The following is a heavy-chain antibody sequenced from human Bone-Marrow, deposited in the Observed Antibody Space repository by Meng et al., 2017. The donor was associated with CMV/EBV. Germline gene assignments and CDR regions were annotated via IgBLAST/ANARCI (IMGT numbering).Heavy chain of an antibody. CDR2: INWNGGST. J-gene: IGHJ4*02. CDR1: GFTFDDYG. D-gene: IGHD3-22*01. Sequence: GESLKISCAASGFTFDDYGMSWVRQAPGKGLEWVSGINWNGGSTGYADSVKGRFTISRDNAKNSLYLQMNSLRAEDTALYHCARDYYDSSGYYYYWGQGTLVTVSS. CDR3: ARDYYDSSGYYYY. V-gene: IGHV3-20*01.